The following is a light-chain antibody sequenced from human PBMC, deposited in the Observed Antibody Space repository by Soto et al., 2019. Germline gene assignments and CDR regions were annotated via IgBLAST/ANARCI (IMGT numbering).Light chain of an antibody. CDR2: WAS. J-gene: IGKJ4*01. CDR3: QQYYTTPLT. V-gene: IGKV4-1*01. Sequence: DIVMTQSPDSLAVSLGERATINCKSSQSVLSSANHQNHLAWYQQKPGQPPRLLIYWASTRESGVPDRFSGGGSGTDFTLTISSLHAEDVAVYYCQQYYTTPLTFGGGTKVEI. CDR1: QSVLSSANHQNH.